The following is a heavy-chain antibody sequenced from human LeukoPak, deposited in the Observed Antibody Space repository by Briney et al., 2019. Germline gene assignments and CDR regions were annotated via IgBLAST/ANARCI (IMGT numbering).Heavy chain of an antibody. Sequence: GGSLRLSCAASGFTFSSYATSWVRQAPGKGLEWVSAISGSGGSTYYADSVKGRFTISRDNSKNTLYLQMNSLRAEDTAVYYCAKEGVRERWLQLGYWGQGTLVTVSS. D-gene: IGHD5-24*01. CDR3: AKEGVRERWLQLGY. CDR1: GFTFSSYA. CDR2: ISGSGGST. V-gene: IGHV3-23*01. J-gene: IGHJ4*02.